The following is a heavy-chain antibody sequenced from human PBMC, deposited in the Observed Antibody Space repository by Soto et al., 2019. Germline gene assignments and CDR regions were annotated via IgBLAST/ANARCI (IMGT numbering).Heavy chain of an antibody. V-gene: IGHV3-15*01. J-gene: IGHJ4*02. CDR2: IKSRIDGETT. CDR1: GYTFSVGW. Sequence: PGGSLRLSCAASGYTFSVGWMNWVRQAPGKGLEWVGRIKSRIDGETTDYAAPVQGRFTISRDDSKNTLYLQMNNLKTEDTAVYYCATGVLPPDYWGQGTLITVSS. D-gene: IGHD2-2*01. CDR3: ATGVLPPDY.